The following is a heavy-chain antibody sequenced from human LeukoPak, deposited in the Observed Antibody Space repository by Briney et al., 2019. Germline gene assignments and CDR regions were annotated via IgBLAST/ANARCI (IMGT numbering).Heavy chain of an antibody. Sequence: GGSLRLSCAASGFTFSSYAMHWVRQAPGKGLEWVAVISYDGSNKYYADSVKGRFTVSRDNSKNTLYLQMNSLRAEDTAVYYCARGDYGDYVDLDYWGQGTLVTVSS. CDR3: ARGDYGDYVDLDY. CDR2: ISYDGSNK. J-gene: IGHJ4*02. V-gene: IGHV3-30*04. CDR1: GFTFSSYA. D-gene: IGHD4-17*01.